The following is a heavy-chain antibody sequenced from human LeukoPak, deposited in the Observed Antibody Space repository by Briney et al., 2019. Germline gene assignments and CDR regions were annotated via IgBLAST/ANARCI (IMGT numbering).Heavy chain of an antibody. J-gene: IGHJ4*02. CDR1: GYTFTGYY. Sequence: ASVKVSCKASGYTFTGYYMHWVRQAPGQGLEWMGRINPNSGGTNYAQKFQGRVTMTRDTSISTAYMELSRLRSDDTAVYYCARDRFIAMVFFYWGQGTLVTVSS. CDR3: ARDRFIAMVFFY. D-gene: IGHD5-18*01. V-gene: IGHV1-2*06. CDR2: INPNSGGT.